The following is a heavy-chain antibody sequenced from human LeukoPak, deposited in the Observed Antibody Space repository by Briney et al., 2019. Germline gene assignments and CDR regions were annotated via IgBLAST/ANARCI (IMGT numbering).Heavy chain of an antibody. CDR3: ARVVAGSVYKNGMDV. Sequence: GGSLRLSCAASGFTFSTYVMHWVRQAPGKGLQWVAVILYDGSNKYYADSVKGPFIISRDNPKNTLYLQMNSVAAEDTAVYYCARVVAGSVYKNGMDVWGQGTTVTVSS. CDR2: ILYDGSNK. J-gene: IGHJ6*02. V-gene: IGHV3-30*01. CDR1: GFTFSTYV. D-gene: IGHD6-19*01.